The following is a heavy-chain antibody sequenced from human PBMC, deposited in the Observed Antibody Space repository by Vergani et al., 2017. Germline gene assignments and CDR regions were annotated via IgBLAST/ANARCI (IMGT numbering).Heavy chain of an antibody. V-gene: IGHV3-11*01. CDR3: ARLSYDTTPYLQGGYDC. D-gene: IGHD3-22*01. CDR1: GFSITDYY. CDR2: ISKSGTSI. J-gene: IGHJ4*02. Sequence: QVQLVESGGGLVKPGGSLRLSCAASGFSITDYYMTWIRQAPGKGLEGISYISKSGTSIYYSDSVKGRFTISRDNSKNMLYLQMNSLRAEDTAVYYCARLSYDTTPYLQGGYDCWGQGTLVSVSS.